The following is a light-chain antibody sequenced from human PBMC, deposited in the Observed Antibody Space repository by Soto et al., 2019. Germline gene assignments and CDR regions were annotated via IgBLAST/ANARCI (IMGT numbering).Light chain of an antibody. CDR1: QSVSSNY. Sequence: EIVLTQSPGTLSLSPGERATLSCRASQSVSSNYLAWYQQKPGLAPRLLIYGVSSRATGIPDRFSGSGSGTDFTLTISRLEPEDFAVYYCQQYGSSPQTFGQGTKVDIK. V-gene: IGKV3-20*01. CDR2: GVS. J-gene: IGKJ1*01. CDR3: QQYGSSPQT.